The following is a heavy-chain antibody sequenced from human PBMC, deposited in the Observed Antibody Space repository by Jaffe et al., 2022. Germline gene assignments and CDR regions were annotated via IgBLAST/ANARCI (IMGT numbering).Heavy chain of an antibody. CDR3: AAYRRAGERAFDI. CDR2: IYTSGST. Sequence: QVQLQESGPGLVKPSQTLSLTCTVSGGSISSGSYYWSWIRQPAGKGLEWIGRIYTSGSTNYNPSLKSRVTISVDTSKNQFSLKLSSVTAADTAVYYCAAYRRAGERAFDIWGQGTMVTVSS. CDR1: GGSISSGSYY. J-gene: IGHJ3*02. D-gene: IGHD7-27*01. V-gene: IGHV4-61*02.